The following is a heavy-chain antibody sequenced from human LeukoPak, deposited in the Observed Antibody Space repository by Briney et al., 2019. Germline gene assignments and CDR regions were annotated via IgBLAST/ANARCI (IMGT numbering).Heavy chain of an antibody. D-gene: IGHD3-16*01. CDR1: GYTFTSYC. Sequence: ASVKVSCKASGYTFTSYCMHWVRQAPGQGLEWMGIINPSGGSTSYAQKFQGRVTMTRDTSTSTVYMELSSLRSEDTAVYYCAMPLGGGYYFDYWGQGTLVTVSS. CDR2: INPSGGST. J-gene: IGHJ4*02. V-gene: IGHV1-46*03. CDR3: AMPLGGGYYFDY.